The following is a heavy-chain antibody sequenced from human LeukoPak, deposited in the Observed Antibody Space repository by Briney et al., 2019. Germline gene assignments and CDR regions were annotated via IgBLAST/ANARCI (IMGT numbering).Heavy chain of an antibody. CDR1: GFTFSSYG. J-gene: IGHJ3*02. CDR3: AKLGVVVITANDAFDI. CDR2: IRYDGSNK. V-gene: IGHV3-30*02. Sequence: GGSLRLSCAASGFTFSSYGMHWVRQAPGKGPEWVAFIRYDGSNKYYADSVKGRFTISRDNSKNTLYLQMNSLRAEDTAVYYCAKLGVVVITANDAFDIWGQGTMVTVSS. D-gene: IGHD3-22*01.